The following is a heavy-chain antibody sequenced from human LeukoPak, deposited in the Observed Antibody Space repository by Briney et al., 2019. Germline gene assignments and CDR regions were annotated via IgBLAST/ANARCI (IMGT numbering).Heavy chain of an antibody. D-gene: IGHD6-13*01. CDR3: ARGNSSSSWYYYYYYMDV. CDR2: IYHSGST. V-gene: IGHV4-4*02. Sequence: SETLSLTCAVSGGSISSSNWWSWVRQPPGKGLEWIGEIYHSGSTNYNPSLKSRVTISVDKSKNQFSLKLSSVTAADTAVYYCARGNSSSSWYYYYYYMDVWGKGTTVTVSS. J-gene: IGHJ6*03. CDR1: GGSISSSNW.